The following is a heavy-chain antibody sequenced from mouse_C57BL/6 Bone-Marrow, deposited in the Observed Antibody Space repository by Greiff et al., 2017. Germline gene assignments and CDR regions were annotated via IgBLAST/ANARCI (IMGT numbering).Heavy chain of an antibody. CDR3: TTPFYYYGSRRFDY. Sequence: VQLKQSVAELVRPGASVKLSCTASGFNIKDDYMHWVKQMPEQGLEWIGWIDPENGDTEYASKFQGKATITADTSSNTAYLQLSSLTSEDTAVYYCTTPFYYYGSRRFDYWGQGTTLTVSS. D-gene: IGHD1-1*01. V-gene: IGHV14-4*01. CDR2: IDPENGDT. CDR1: GFNIKDDY. J-gene: IGHJ2*01.